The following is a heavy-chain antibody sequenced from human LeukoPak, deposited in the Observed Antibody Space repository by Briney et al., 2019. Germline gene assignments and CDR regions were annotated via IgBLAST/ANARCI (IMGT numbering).Heavy chain of an antibody. V-gene: IGHV1-24*01. CDR2: FDPEDGET. J-gene: IGHJ6*02. CDR1: GYTLTELS. Sequence: ASVKVSCKVSGYTLTELSMHWVRQAPGKGLEWIGGFDPEDGETIYAQKFQGRVTMTEGTSTDTAYMELSSLRPEDTAVYYCATGVRRPRYYYYGMDVWGQGTTVTVSS. D-gene: IGHD3-10*01. CDR3: ATGVRRPRYYYYGMDV.